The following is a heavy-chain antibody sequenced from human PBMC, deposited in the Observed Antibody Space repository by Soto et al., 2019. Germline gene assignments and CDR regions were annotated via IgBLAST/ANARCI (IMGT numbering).Heavy chain of an antibody. V-gene: IGHV4-39*01. J-gene: IGHJ4*02. Sequence: QLQESGPGLVIPSETLSLTFTVSGDSISGRPYCWGWIRQPPRKRLEWIWSIFYDGYTLYTSSLKNQDTISENTSKNQFSLKLTSVAAANTAIYFCARLQPAVPNYWGQVILITGS. CDR3: ARLQPAVPNY. CDR1: GDSISGRPYC. CDR2: IFYDGYT. D-gene: IGHD2-2*01.